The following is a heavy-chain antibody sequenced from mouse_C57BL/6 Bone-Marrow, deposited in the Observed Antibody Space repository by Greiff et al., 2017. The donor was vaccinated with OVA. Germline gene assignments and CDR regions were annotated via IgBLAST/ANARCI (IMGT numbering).Heavy chain of an antibody. CDR2: IDPSDSYT. V-gene: IGHV1-69*01. D-gene: IGHD4-1*01. J-gene: IGHJ3*01. Sequence: QVHVKQPGAELVMPGASVKLSCKASGYTFTSYWMHWVKQRPGQGLEWIGEIDPSDSYTNYNQKFKGKSTLTVDKSSSTAYMQLSSLTSEDSAVYYCARELAWFAYWGQGTLVTVSA. CDR1: GYTFTSYW. CDR3: ARELAWFAY.